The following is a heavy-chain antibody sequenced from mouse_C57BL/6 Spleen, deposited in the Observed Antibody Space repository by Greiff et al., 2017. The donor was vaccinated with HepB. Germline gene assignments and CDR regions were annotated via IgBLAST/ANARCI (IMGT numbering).Heavy chain of an antibody. CDR1: GYTFTSYT. J-gene: IGHJ3*01. CDR2: INPSSGYT. D-gene: IGHD3-2*02. CDR3: ARPTGTAQATGWFAY. V-gene: IGHV1-4*01. Sequence: VKLMESGAELARPGASVKMSCKASGYTFTSYTMHWVKQRPGQGLEWIGYINPSSGYTKYNQKFKDKATLTADKSSSTAYMQLSSLTSEDSAVYYCARPTGTAQATGWFAYWGQGTLVTVSA.